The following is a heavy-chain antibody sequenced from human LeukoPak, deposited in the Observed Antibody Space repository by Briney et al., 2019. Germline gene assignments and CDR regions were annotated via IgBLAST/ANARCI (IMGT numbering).Heavy chain of an antibody. J-gene: IGHJ6*02. CDR2: INSDGSDT. D-gene: IGHD6-13*01. CDR1: GFTFSDYW. CDR3: ARDRRAAAARYGMDV. Sequence: GGSLRLSCAASGFTFSDYWMQWVRQAPGKGLVWVSRINSDGSDTTYADSVKGRFTISRDNAKNTLDLQMNSLRAEDTAVYYCARDRRAAAARYGMDVWGQGTTVTVSS. V-gene: IGHV3-74*01.